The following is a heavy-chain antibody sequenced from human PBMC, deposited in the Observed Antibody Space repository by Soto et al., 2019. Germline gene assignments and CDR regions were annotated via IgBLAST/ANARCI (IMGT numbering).Heavy chain of an antibody. Sequence: KASETLSLTCDVSGGSLSGYSWNWIRQPPGKGLEWIGEINHRGATVYNPSLKSRLTMSADSSKNQFSLKLKSVTSADTALYYCARRFLDWPNHFYFDSWGQGTLVTVSS. CDR2: INHRGAT. D-gene: IGHD3-3*01. CDR3: ARRFLDWPNHFYFDS. J-gene: IGHJ4*02. CDR1: GGSLSGYS. V-gene: IGHV4-34*01.